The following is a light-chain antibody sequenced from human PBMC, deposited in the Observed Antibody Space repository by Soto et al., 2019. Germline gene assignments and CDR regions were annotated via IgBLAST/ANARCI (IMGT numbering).Light chain of an antibody. CDR2: EGS. V-gene: IGLV2-23*01. Sequence: QSALTLPASVSGSPGQSITISCTGTSSDVGSYNLVSWYQQHPGKAPKLMIYEGSKWPSGVSNRFSGSKSGNTASLTISGLQAEDEADYYCCSYAGSYVFGTGTKLTVL. J-gene: IGLJ1*01. CDR1: SSDVGSYNL. CDR3: CSYAGSYV.